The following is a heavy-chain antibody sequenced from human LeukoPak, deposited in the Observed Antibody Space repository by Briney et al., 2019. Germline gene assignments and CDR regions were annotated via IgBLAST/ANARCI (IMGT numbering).Heavy chain of an antibody. J-gene: IGHJ5*02. Sequence: ASVKVSCKASGYTFTGYYMHWVRQAPGQGLEWMGWINPNSGGTNYAQKFQGRVTMTRDTSISTAYMELSRRRSDDTAVYYCARDETDYYGSGNNWFDPWGQGTLVTVSS. CDR1: GYTFTGYY. CDR2: INPNSGGT. D-gene: IGHD3-10*01. V-gene: IGHV1-2*02. CDR3: ARDETDYYGSGNNWFDP.